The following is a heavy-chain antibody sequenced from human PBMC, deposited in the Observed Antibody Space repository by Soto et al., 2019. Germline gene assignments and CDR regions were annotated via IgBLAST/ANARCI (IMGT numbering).Heavy chain of an antibody. CDR2: IYYTGTT. Sequence: PSETLSLTCIVSGGSMSSYYWGWFRQPPGKGLEWIGYIYYTGTTTYHPSLKSRVTISIDTSRNQFSLKLSSVTAADTAVYYCARHNSWDYEGVWGQGTTVTVSS. J-gene: IGHJ6*02. CDR1: GGSMSSYY. CDR3: ARHNSWDYEGV. V-gene: IGHV4-59*08. D-gene: IGHD1-7*01.